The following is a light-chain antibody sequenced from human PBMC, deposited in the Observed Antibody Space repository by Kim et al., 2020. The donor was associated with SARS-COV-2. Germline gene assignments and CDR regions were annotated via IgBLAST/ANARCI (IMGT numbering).Light chain of an antibody. CDR1: QDITIY. CDR2: DAS. CDR3: QQFDDLPLT. Sequence: DIQMTQSPSSVSASVGDRVTITCQASQDITIYLNWYQQKPGRALKLLISDASTLGKGVPSRFSGSGSGTDFTLTISGLQPEDAATYYCQQFDDLPLTFGGGTKVDIK. J-gene: IGKJ4*01. V-gene: IGKV1-33*01.